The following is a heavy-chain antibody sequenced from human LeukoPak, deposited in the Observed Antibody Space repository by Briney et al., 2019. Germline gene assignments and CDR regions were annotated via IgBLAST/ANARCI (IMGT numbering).Heavy chain of an antibody. CDR1: GFTFRSYW. V-gene: IGHV3-23*01. CDR3: AKKGRYYDNSGYYSLDW. D-gene: IGHD3-22*01. CDR2: INCSGSST. J-gene: IGHJ4*02. Sequence: QAGGSLRLSCAASGFTFRSYWMSWLRQAPGKGLEWVSAINCSGSSTYYADSVKGRFTISRDNSKNTLYLQMNSLRAEDTAVYYCAKKGRYYDNSGYYSLDWWGEGTLVIVSS.